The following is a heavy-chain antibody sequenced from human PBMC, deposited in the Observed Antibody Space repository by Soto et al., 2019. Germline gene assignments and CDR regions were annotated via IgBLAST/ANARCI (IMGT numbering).Heavy chain of an antibody. CDR1: GYTFTGYY. J-gene: IGHJ4*02. CDR3: ARDNEAVAAFDY. CDR2: INPNSGGT. Sequence: ASVKVSCKDSGYTFTGYYMHWVRQAPGQGLEWMGWINPNSGGTNYAQKFQGRVTMTRDTSISTAYMELSRLRSDDTAVYYCARDNEAVAAFDYWGQGTLVTVSS. D-gene: IGHD6-19*01. V-gene: IGHV1-2*02.